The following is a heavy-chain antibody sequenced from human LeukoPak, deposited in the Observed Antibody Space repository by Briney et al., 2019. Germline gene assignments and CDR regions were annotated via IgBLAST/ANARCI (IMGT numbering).Heavy chain of an antibody. V-gene: IGHV3-74*01. CDR1: GFTFSDYW. Sequence: GGSLRLSCVASGFTFSDYWMHWVRQAPGKGLMWVSRLNRDGSTTTYADSVKGRFTISRDNAKNTLYLQMNSLGAEDTAVYYCARGDPATWGAYCGGNCYSFDSWGQGTLVTVSS. D-gene: IGHD2-21*02. CDR2: LNRDGSTT. CDR3: ARGDPATWGAYCGGNCYSFDS. J-gene: IGHJ4*02.